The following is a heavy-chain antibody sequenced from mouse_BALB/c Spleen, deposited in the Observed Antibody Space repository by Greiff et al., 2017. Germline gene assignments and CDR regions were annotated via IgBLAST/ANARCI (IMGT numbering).Heavy chain of an antibody. CDR3: ARYWDLFDY. J-gene: IGHJ2*01. D-gene: IGHD4-1*01. V-gene: IGHV1-12*01. CDR1: GYTFTSYN. CDR2: IYPGNGDT. Sequence: QVQLKQPGAELVKPGASVKMSCKASGYTFTSYNMHWVKQTPGQGLEWIGAIYPGNGDTSYNQKFKGKATLTADKSSSTAYMQLSSLTSEDSAVYYCARYWDLFDYWGQGTTLTVSS.